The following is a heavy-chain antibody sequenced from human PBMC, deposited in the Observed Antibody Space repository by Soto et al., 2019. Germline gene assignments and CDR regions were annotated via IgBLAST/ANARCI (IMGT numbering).Heavy chain of an antibody. Sequence: QVQLVESGGGVVQPGRSLRLSCAASGFTFREAGMFWVRQVPGKGLEWVAVITYDGSNAYYQDSVKGRFTISRDTYKGSVNLQMNSLRAEDTAVYYCAIDGGSYPWVSFFMDVWGKGTTVTVSS. J-gene: IGHJ6*03. V-gene: IGHV3-30*03. CDR1: GFTFREAG. D-gene: IGHD2-15*01. CDR3: AIDGGSYPWVSFFMDV. CDR2: ITYDGSNA.